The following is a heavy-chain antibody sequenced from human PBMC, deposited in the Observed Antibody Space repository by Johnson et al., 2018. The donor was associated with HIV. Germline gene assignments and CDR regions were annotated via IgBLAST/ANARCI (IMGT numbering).Heavy chain of an antibody. Sequence: MQLVESGGRLVQPGGSLGLSCVTSGFTFSNYWMSWVRQAPGKGLEWVSVIYSGGSTYYADSVKGRFTISRDNSKNTLYLQMNSLRAEDTAVYYCATPRIPTDRAFDIWGQGTMVTVSS. J-gene: IGHJ3*02. CDR2: IYSGGST. CDR1: GFTFSNYW. CDR3: ATPRIPTDRAFDI. D-gene: IGHD2/OR15-2a*01. V-gene: IGHV3-53*01.